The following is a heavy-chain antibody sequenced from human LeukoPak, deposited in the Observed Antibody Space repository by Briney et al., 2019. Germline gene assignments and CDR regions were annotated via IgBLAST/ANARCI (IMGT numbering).Heavy chain of an antibody. J-gene: IGHJ4*02. CDR2: ISSSSSYI. D-gene: IGHD5-24*01. CDR3: ARVGRDGYNYVSYFDY. Sequence: GGSLRLSCAASGFTFSSYSMNWVRQVPGKGLEWVSSISSSSSYIYYADLVKGRFTISRDNAKNSLYLQMNSLRAEDTAVYYCARVGRDGYNYVSYFDYWGQGTLVTVSS. V-gene: IGHV3-21*01. CDR1: GFTFSSYS.